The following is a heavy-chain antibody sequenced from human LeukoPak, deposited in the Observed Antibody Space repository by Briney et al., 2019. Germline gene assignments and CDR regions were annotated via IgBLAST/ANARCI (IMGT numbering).Heavy chain of an antibody. V-gene: IGHV3-30-3*01. CDR2: ISYDGSNK. CDR3: AKGRPAMVRGVIRSLEA. Sequence: GGSLRLSCAASGFTFSSYAMHWVRQAPGKGLEWVAVISYDGSNKYYADSVKGRFTISRDNSKNTLYLQMNSLRAEDTAVYYCAKGRPAMVRGVIRSLEAWGQGTLVTVS. D-gene: IGHD3-10*01. J-gene: IGHJ5*02. CDR1: GFTFSSYA.